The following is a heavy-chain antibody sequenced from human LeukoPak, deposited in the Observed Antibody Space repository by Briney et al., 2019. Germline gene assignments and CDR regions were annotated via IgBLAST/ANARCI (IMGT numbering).Heavy chain of an antibody. CDR3: ARHESVGDNY. CDR1: GYSFNTYW. V-gene: IGHV5-51*01. Sequence: GESLKISCQGSGYSFNTYWIGWVRQMPGKVLEWMGIIYPRDSDTRYNPSFQGQVTISADKSISTAYLQWNSLKASDTAIYYCARHESVGDNYWGQGTLVTVSS. CDR2: IYPRDSDT. J-gene: IGHJ4*02. D-gene: IGHD3-10*01.